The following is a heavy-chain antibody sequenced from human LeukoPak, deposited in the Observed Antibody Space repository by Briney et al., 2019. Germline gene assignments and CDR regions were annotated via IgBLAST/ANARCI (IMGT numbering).Heavy chain of an antibody. CDR1: GGSISSGSYY. Sequence: PSQTLSLTCTVSGGSISSGSYYWSWIRQPAGKGLERIGRIYTSGSTNYNPSLKSRVTISVDTSKNQFSLKLSSVTAADTAGYYCAREFEGPTYYYDSSGYYSRIVFDYWGQGTLVTVSS. D-gene: IGHD3-22*01. CDR3: AREFEGPTYYYDSSGYYSRIVFDY. V-gene: IGHV4-61*02. CDR2: IYTSGST. J-gene: IGHJ4*02.